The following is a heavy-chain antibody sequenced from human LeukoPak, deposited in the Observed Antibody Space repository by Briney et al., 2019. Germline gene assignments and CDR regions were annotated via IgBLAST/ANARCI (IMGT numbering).Heavy chain of an antibody. J-gene: IGHJ4*02. Sequence: GGSQRLLCTPSGFTYGVYAKIWVRRAPGKGVEWVRLIRSKAYGGTTEYAASVKGRFTISRDASKNIAYLQMNSLKTEDTAVYYCTRDMIVVVSADYWGQGTLVTVSS. CDR1: GFTYGVYA. CDR3: TRDMIVVVSADY. D-gene: IGHD3-22*01. V-gene: IGHV3-49*04. CDR2: IRSKAYGGTT.